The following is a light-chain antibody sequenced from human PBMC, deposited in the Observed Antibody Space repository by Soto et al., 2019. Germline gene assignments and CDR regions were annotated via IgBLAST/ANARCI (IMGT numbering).Light chain of an antibody. CDR1: QSVDSNY. CDR2: GAS. V-gene: IGKV3-20*01. Sequence: PGEEATLSCRASQSVDSNYLAWXQXXPGXXXXLXXXGASGRADGIPHRFSGSGFGTDFTLTISKVEPEDFAVYYCQQYGTPRSVTFGQGKRLEI. CDR3: QQYGTPRSVT. J-gene: IGKJ5*01.